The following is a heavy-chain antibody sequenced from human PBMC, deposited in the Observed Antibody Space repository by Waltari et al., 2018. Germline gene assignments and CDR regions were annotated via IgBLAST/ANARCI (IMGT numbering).Heavy chain of an antibody. CDR3: ARLGSGWYSPNDY. Sequence: EVQLVQSGAEVKKPGESLKISCKGSGYSFTSYWIGWVRQMPGKGLEWVGIRFPGDADTSYSPSFQGQVTISADKSISTAYLQWSSLKASDTAMYYCARLGSGWYSPNDYWGQGTLVTVSS. CDR2: RFPGDADT. CDR1: GYSFTSYW. V-gene: IGHV5-51*01. D-gene: IGHD6-19*01. J-gene: IGHJ4*02.